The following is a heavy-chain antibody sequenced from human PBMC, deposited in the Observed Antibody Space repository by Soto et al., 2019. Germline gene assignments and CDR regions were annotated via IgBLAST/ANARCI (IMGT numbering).Heavy chain of an antibody. CDR3: ARGLGEYSGSLIDY. D-gene: IGHD5-12*01. CDR1: GGSFSGYY. J-gene: IGHJ4*02. Sequence: QVQLQQWGAGLLKPSETLSLTCAVYGGSFSGYYWSWIRQAPGKGLEWIGEINHSGSTNYNPSLKSRVTISVDTSKNQFSLKLSSVTAADTAVYYCARGLGEYSGSLIDYWGQGTLVTVSS. CDR2: INHSGST. V-gene: IGHV4-34*01.